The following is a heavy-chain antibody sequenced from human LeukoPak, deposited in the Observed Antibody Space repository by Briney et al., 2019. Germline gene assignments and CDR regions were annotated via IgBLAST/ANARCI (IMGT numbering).Heavy chain of an antibody. CDR2: ISGSGSDT. V-gene: IGHV3-11*06. Sequence: GGSLRLSCAASGFIFSDYYMTWIRQAPGKGVEWLSYISGSGSDTNYADSVKGRFTTSRDNAKNSLYLQMNSLRAEDTAVYYCAGVGSIAAAGTPDYWGQGTLVTVSS. CDR1: GFIFSDYY. D-gene: IGHD6-13*01. CDR3: AGVGSIAAAGTPDY. J-gene: IGHJ4*02.